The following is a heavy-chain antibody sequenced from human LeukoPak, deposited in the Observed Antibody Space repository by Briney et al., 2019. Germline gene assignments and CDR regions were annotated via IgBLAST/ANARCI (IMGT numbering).Heavy chain of an antibody. D-gene: IGHD6-13*01. Sequence: GGSLRLSCAASGFTFSSYAMHWVRQAPGKGLEWVAVISYDGSNKYYADSVKGRFTISRDNSKNTLYLQMNSLRAEDTAVYYCARGSVAAAGTGNFDYWGQGTLVTVSS. V-gene: IGHV3-30-3*01. CDR1: GFTFSSYA. CDR3: ARGSVAAAGTGNFDY. J-gene: IGHJ4*02. CDR2: ISYDGSNK.